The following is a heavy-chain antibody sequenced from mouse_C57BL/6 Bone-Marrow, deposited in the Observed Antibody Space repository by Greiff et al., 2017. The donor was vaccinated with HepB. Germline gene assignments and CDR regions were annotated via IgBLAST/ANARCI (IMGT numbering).Heavy chain of an antibody. Sequence: VKLQESGAELVRPGTSVKVSCKASGYAFTNYLIEWVKQRPGQGLEWIGVINPGSGGTNYNEKFKGKATLTADKSSSTAYMQLSSLTSEDSAVYFCARYRDYYFDYWGQGTTLTVSS. V-gene: IGHV1-54*01. D-gene: IGHD3-1*01. J-gene: IGHJ2*01. CDR1: GYAFTNYL. CDR2: INPGSGGT. CDR3: ARYRDYYFDY.